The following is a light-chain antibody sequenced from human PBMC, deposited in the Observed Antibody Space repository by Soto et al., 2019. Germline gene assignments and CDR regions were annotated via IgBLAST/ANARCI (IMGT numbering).Light chain of an antibody. CDR3: QQYDNLPSIT. CDR2: DAS. V-gene: IGKV1-33*01. CDR1: QDISNY. Sequence: DIQMTQSPSSLSASVGDRVTITCQASQDISNYLNWYQQKPGKAPKLLIYDASNLETGVSSRFSGSGSGTDFTFTISSLQPEDIATYYCQQYDNLPSITFGQGTRLDFK. J-gene: IGKJ5*01.